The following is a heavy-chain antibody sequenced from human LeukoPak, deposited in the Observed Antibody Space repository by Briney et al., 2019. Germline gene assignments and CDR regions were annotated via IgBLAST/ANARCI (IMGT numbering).Heavy chain of an antibody. CDR2: TYYSGST. Sequence: SETLSLTCTVSGYSIGSGYYWGWIRQPPGKGLEWIGNTYYSGSTNYNPSLKSRVTISVDTSKNQFSLKLSSVTAADTAVYYCAGTVRGGNYYYYYMDVWGKGTTVTISS. J-gene: IGHJ6*03. V-gene: IGHV4-38-2*02. CDR1: GYSIGSGYY. CDR3: AGTVRGGNYYYYYMDV. D-gene: IGHD3-10*01.